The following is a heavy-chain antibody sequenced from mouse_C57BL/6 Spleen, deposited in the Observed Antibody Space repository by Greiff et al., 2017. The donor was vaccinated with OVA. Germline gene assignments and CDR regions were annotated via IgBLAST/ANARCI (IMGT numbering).Heavy chain of an antibody. Sequence: VQLQQSGTVLARPGASVKMSCKTSGYTFTSYWMHWVKQRPGQGLEWIGAIYPGNSDTSYNQKFKGQAKLTAVTSASTAYMELSRLTNEDSAVYYCTRPYYYGSTTYAMDYWGQGTSVTVAS. CDR1: GYTFTSYW. D-gene: IGHD1-1*01. CDR2: IYPGNSDT. CDR3: TRPYYYGSTTYAMDY. J-gene: IGHJ4*01. V-gene: IGHV1-5*01.